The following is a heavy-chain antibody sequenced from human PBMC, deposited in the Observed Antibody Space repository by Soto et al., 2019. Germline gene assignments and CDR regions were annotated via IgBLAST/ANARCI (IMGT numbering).Heavy chain of an antibody. CDR3: ARGGTPVGQLALDY. CDR1: GGSFSGYY. J-gene: IGHJ4*02. Sequence: PSETLSLTCAVYGGSFSGYYWSWIRQPPGKGLEWIGKINHSESTNYNPSLKSRVTISVDTSKNQFSLKLSSVTAADTAVYYCARGGTPVGQLALDYWGQGTLVTVSS. V-gene: IGHV4-34*01. CDR2: INHSEST. D-gene: IGHD6-6*01.